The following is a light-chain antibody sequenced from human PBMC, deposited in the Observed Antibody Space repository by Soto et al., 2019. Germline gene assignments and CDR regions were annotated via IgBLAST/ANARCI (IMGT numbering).Light chain of an antibody. CDR2: GAS. J-gene: IGKJ3*01. Sequence: EIVLTQSPGTLSLSPGERATLSCRASQSVSSSYLAWYQQKPGQAPRLLIYGASSRATCIPDRFSGSGSGTDFTITISRLEPEGFALYYCQHYGSSFTFGPGTKVPIK. V-gene: IGKV3-20*01. CDR1: QSVSSSY. CDR3: QHYGSSFT.